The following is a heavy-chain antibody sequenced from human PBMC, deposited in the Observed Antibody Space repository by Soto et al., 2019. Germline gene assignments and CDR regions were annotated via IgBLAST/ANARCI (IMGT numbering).Heavy chain of an antibody. D-gene: IGHD1-7*01. J-gene: IGHJ4*02. Sequence: SETLSLTCAVYGGSFSGYYWSWIRQPPGKGQEWIGEINHSGSTNYNPSLKSRVTISVDTSKNQFSLKLSSVTAADTAVYYCARERYNWNYGWDYWGQGTLVTVSS. CDR2: INHSGST. CDR1: GGSFSGYY. CDR3: ARERYNWNYGWDY. V-gene: IGHV4-34*01.